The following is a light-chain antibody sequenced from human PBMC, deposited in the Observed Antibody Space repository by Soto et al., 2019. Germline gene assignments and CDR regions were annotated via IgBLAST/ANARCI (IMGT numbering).Light chain of an antibody. CDR3: CSYAGSSTAHVV. CDR1: SCDVGSYNL. V-gene: IGLV2-23*01. CDR2: EGS. Sequence: QSALTQPASASGSPGQWITISCTGTSCDVGSYNLVSWYQQPPGKAPKLMIYEGSKRPSGVSNRFSGSKSGNTASLTISGLQAEDEADYYCCSYAGSSTAHVVFGGGTKLTVL. J-gene: IGLJ2*01.